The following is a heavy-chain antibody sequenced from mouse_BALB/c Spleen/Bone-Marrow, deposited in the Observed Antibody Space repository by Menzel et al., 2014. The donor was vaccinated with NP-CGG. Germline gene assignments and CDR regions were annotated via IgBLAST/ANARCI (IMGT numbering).Heavy chain of an antibody. V-gene: IGHV7-3*02. CDR3: ARFPMDY. CDR1: GFTFTDYY. J-gene: IGHJ4*01. CDR2: IRNKAYGYTT. Sequence: VQLVESGGGLVQPGGSLRLSCKTSGFTFTDYYMSWVRQPPGKALEWLAFIRNKAYGYTTEYSASVRGRFTISRDNSQSILYLQMNTLRAEDSATYYCARFPMDYWGQGTSVGVS.